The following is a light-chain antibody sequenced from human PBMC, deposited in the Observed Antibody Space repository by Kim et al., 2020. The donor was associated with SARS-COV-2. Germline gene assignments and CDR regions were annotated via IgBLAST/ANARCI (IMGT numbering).Light chain of an antibody. J-gene: IGKJ1*01. V-gene: IGKV1-12*01. Sequence: ASVGDRVTITWRASQDVSRWLVWYQQKPGKAPKVLIYAASTLHSGVPSRFNASGSGTDFTLTISSLQPDDFATYYCQQANYFPRTFGQGTKVDIK. CDR2: AAS. CDR3: QQANYFPRT. CDR1: QDVSRW.